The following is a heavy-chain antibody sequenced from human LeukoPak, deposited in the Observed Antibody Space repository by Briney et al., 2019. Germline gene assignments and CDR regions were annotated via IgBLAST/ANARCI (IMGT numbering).Heavy chain of an antibody. J-gene: IGHJ4*02. CDR3: ARDLRDYGDYSPLFDH. Sequence: GGSLRLSCAASGFTFSSYAMHWVRQAPGKGLEWVAVISYDGSNKYYADSVKGRFTISRDNSKNTLYLQMNSLRAEDTAVYYCARDLRDYGDYSPLFDHWGQGTLVTVSS. V-gene: IGHV3-30*04. CDR2: ISYDGSNK. D-gene: IGHD4-17*01. CDR1: GFTFSSYA.